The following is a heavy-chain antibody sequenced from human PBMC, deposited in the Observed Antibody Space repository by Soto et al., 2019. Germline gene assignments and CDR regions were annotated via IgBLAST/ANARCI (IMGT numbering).Heavy chain of an antibody. CDR2: INHSGST. D-gene: IGHD6-19*01. V-gene: IGHV4-34*01. CDR3: ARGLSGLIDY. Sequence: ETLSLTCAVYGGSFSGYYWSWIRQPPGKGLEWIGEINHSGSTNYNPSLKSRVTISVDTSKNQFSLKLSSVTAADTAVYYCARGLSGLIDYWGQGTLVTVSS. J-gene: IGHJ4*02. CDR1: GGSFSGYY.